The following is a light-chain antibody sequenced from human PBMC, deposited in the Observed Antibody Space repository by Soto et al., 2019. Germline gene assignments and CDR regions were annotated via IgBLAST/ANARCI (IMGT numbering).Light chain of an antibody. CDR2: AAS. V-gene: IGKV1-39*01. CDR1: QTIRSY. CDR3: QQSYSTPYT. J-gene: IGKJ2*01. Sequence: IQMTQSPSSLSASVGGRVTITCRASQTIRSYLNWYQQTPGRAPALLISAASTLQSGVPSRFSGSGSGTDFTLTISSLQAEDFATYYCQQSYSTPYTFGQGTKLEIK.